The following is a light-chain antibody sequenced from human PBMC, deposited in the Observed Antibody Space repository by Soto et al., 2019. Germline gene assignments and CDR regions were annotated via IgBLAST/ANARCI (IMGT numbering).Light chain of an antibody. CDR3: QQSYTTPWT. J-gene: IGKJ1*01. CDR2: AAS. V-gene: IGKV1-39*01. Sequence: DIHMTQSPSSLSASVGDRVTITCRASQSISSFLNWYQQRPGKAPNLLIYAASTLRYGVPSRFRGSESGTEFTLTISSLQPEDFATYFCQQSYTTPWTFGQGNKVEIK. CDR1: QSISSF.